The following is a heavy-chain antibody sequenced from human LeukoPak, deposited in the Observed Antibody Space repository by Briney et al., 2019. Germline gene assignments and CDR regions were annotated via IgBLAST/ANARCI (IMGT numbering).Heavy chain of an antibody. J-gene: IGHJ4*02. CDR3: ARDLIVYGSGSYFDY. Sequence: ASVKVSCKTSGYTFTTYSIHWVRQTPGQGLEWMAWINVGNGNTKYSQNVQGRLTITTDTSASTAYMELSSLRSEDTALYFCARDLIVYGSGSYFDYWGQGTLVTVSS. CDR2: INVGNGNT. V-gene: IGHV1-3*01. CDR1: GYTFTTYS. D-gene: IGHD3-10*01.